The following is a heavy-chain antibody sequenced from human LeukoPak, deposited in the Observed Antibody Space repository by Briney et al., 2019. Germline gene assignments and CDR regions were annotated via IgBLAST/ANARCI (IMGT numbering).Heavy chain of an antibody. Sequence: SGPTLVNPTQTLTLTCTFSGFSLSTSGVGVGWIRQPPGKALEWLALIYWDDDKRYSPSLKSRLTITKDTSKNQVVLTMTNMDPVDTATYYCAHRGSGSYSSLRREYYYYYMDVWGKGTTVTVSS. V-gene: IGHV2-5*02. CDR3: AHRGSGSYSSLRREYYYYYMDV. CDR1: GFSLSTSGVG. J-gene: IGHJ6*03. D-gene: IGHD3-10*01. CDR2: IYWDDDK.